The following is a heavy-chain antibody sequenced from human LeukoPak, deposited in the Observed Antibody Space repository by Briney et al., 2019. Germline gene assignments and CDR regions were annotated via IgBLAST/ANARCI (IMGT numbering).Heavy chain of an antibody. D-gene: IGHD3-3*01. CDR1: GGSFSGYY. J-gene: IGHJ5*02. V-gene: IGHV4-34*01. CDR2: INHSGST. Sequence: SETLSLTCAVYGGSFSGYYWSWIRQPPGKGLEWIGEINHSGSTNYNPSLKSRVTISVDTSKNQFSLKLSSVTAADTAVNYCARGRYDFWSGPRLRWFDPWGQGTLVTVSS. CDR3: ARGRYDFWSGPRLRWFDP.